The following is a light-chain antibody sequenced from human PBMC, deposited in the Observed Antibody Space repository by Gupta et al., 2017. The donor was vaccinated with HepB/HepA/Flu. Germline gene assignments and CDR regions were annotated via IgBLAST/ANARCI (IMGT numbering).Light chain of an antibody. V-gene: IGLV3-19*01. CDR3: NSRDSSGNLVV. J-gene: IGLJ2*01. CDR1: SLRGYY. Sequence: SSALTQDPAVSVALGQTVRITCQGDSLRGYYASWYQQKPGQAPVLVIYGKNNRPSGIPDRFSGSSSGNTASLTITGAQAEDEADYYCNSRDSSGNLVVFGGGTKLTVL. CDR2: GKN.